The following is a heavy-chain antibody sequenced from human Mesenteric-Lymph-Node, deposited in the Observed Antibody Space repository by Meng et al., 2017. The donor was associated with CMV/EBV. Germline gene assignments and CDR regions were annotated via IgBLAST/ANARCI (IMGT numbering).Heavy chain of an antibody. Sequence: SETLSLTCAVYGGSFSGYYWSWIRQPPGRGLEWIGKINHSGTTNYNPSLKSRVTISVDTSKNQSSLKLSSVTAADTAVYYCARGLGSCWYRAVFFDYWGQGTLVTVSS. CDR3: ARGLGSCWYRAVFFDY. V-gene: IGHV4-34*01. CDR1: GGSFSGYY. J-gene: IGHJ4*02. CDR2: INHSGTT. D-gene: IGHD6-19*01.